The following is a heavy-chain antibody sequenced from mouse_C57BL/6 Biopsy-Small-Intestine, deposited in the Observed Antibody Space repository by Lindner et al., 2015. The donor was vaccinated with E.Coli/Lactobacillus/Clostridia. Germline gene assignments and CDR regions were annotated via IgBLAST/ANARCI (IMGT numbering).Heavy chain of an antibody. CDR1: GYTFTSYY. Sequence: SVKVSCKASGYTFTSYYRHWVRQAPGQGLEWLGVIIPSGGSTTYAQRFQGRVTMTRDTSTSTVYMDLSSLTSEDTAVYYCARRYCSGSSCQFDYWGQGTLVTVSS. CDR3: ARRYCSGSSCQFDY. D-gene: IGHD1-3*01. J-gene: IGHJ4*01. V-gene: IGHV1S12*01. CDR2: IIPSGGST.